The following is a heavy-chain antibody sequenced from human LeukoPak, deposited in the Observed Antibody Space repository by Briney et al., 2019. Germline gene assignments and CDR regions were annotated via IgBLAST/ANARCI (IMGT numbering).Heavy chain of an antibody. CDR3: ARGVTMVRGVIPLPANY. Sequence: GGSLRLSCSASGFTFSTYGMHWVRQAPGKGLEWVAFIRYDGSDKYYADSVKGRFTISRDNSKNTLYLQMNSLRAEDTAVYYCARGVTMVRGVIPLPANYWGQGTLVTVSS. J-gene: IGHJ4*02. CDR1: GFTFSTYG. CDR2: IRYDGSDK. D-gene: IGHD3-10*01. V-gene: IGHV3-30*02.